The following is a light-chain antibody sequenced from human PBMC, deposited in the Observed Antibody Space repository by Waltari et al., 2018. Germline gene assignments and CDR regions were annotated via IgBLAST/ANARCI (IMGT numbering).Light chain of an antibody. CDR3: AAWDDSLNGL. CDR1: SSHLGSNT. Sequence: QSVLTQPPSPPGTPGQRVTIPSSGISSHLGSNTVTWYHQLPGTAPKLPIYSNNQRPSGVPDRFSGSKSGTSASLAISGLQSEDEADYYCAAWDDSLNGLFGGGTKLTVL. J-gene: IGLJ3*02. CDR2: SNN. V-gene: IGLV1-44*01.